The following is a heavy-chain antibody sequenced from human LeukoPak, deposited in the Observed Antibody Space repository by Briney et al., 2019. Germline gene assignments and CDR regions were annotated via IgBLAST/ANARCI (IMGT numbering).Heavy chain of an antibody. J-gene: IGHJ4*02. D-gene: IGHD6-13*01. Sequence: GGSLRLSCAASGFTFSSYAMSWVRQAPGKGLEWVSAISGRGGSTYYADSVKGRFTISRDNSKNTLYLQMNSLRAEDTAVYYCAKGNSSSWYGGGFLFFDYWGQGTLVTVSS. CDR3: AKGNSSSWYGGGFLFFDY. CDR2: ISGRGGST. V-gene: IGHV3-23*01. CDR1: GFTFSSYA.